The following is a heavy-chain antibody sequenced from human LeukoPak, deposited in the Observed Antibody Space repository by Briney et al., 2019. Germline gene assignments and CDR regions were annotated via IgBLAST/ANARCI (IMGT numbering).Heavy chain of an antibody. D-gene: IGHD3-22*01. CDR2: IY. J-gene: IGHJ4*02. V-gene: IGHV4-39*01. Sequence: PSETLSLTCTVSGGSISGSSYYWGWIRQPPGKGLEWIGSIYYNPSLKSRVTIFVDTSKNHFSLKLSSVTAADTAVYYCARHVFHSSSSYYEFFDYWGQGTLVTVSS. CDR3: ARHVFHSSSSYYEFFDY. CDR1: GGSISGSSYY.